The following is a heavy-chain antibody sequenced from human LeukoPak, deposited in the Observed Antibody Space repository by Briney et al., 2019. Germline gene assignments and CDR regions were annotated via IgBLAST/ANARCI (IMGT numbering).Heavy chain of an antibody. D-gene: IGHD3-22*01. V-gene: IGHV3-13*01. CDR3: ARAISTGADAFDI. CDR2: IGIAGDT. J-gene: IGHJ3*02. Sequence: GGSLRLSCAASGFTFSSYDMHWVRQATGKRLEWVSAIGIAGDTYYPVSVKGRFTISRDNAKNSLYLQMTSLTAGATAVYYCARAISTGADAFDIWGQGTMVTVSS. CDR1: GFTFSSYD.